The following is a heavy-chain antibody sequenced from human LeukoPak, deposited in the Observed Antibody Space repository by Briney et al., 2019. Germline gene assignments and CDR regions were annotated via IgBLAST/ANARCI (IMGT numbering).Heavy chain of an antibody. CDR3: AREGYCSSTSCYFYYGMDV. V-gene: IGHV4-59*12. CDR1: GGSISSYY. CDR2: IYYSGST. Sequence: SETLSLTCTVSGGSISSYYWSWIRQPPGKGLEWIGYIYYSGSTNYNPSLKSRVTISVDTSKNQFYLKLSSVTAADTAVYYCAREGYCSSTSCYFYYGMDVWGQGTTVTVSS. J-gene: IGHJ6*02. D-gene: IGHD2-2*01.